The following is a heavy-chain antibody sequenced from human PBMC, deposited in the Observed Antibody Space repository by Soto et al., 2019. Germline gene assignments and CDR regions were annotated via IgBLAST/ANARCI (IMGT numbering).Heavy chain of an antibody. CDR2: IYWDDDK. CDR1: GFSLSNIRVG. D-gene: IGHD2-8*02. CDR3: AHILVDSLGYYFDY. V-gene: IGHV2-5*02. J-gene: IGHJ4*02. Sequence: QITLKESGPTLVKPTQTLTLTCSFSGFSLSNIRVGVGWIRQPPGEALEWLALIYWDDDKRYSPSLKTRLTITKDTPKNRVVLTMSDMDPVDTATYYCAHILVDSLGYYFDYWGQGTLVTVSS.